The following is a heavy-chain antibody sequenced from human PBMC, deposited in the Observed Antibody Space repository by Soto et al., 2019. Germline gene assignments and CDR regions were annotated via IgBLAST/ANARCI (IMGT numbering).Heavy chain of an antibody. CDR2: VSSDGRT. J-gene: IGHJ4*02. Sequence: GGSLRLSFAASAFTFSSYVMSWVRQAPQKGLEWVSSVSSDGRTWYADSVKDRFTVSRDNPRGTLHLQMNSLRAEDTGLYYCARRSSAWCFDYWGQGTLVTVSS. CDR3: ARRSSAWCFDY. CDR1: AFTFSSYV. V-gene: IGHV3-23*01. D-gene: IGHD6-19*01.